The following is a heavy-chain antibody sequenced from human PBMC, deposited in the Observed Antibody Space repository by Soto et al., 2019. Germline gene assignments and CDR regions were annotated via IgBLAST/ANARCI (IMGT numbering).Heavy chain of an antibody. CDR3: ARDRSPSRYYYYGMDV. V-gene: IGHV1-69*08. J-gene: IGHJ6*02. CDR1: GGTFSSYT. CDR2: IIPILGIA. Sequence: QVQLVQSGAEVKKPGSSVKVSCKASGGTFSSYTISWVRQAPGQGLEWMGRIIPILGIANYAQKFQGRVTITADKSTSTAYMELSSLRSEDTAVYYCARDRSPSRYYYYGMDVWGQGTTVTVSS.